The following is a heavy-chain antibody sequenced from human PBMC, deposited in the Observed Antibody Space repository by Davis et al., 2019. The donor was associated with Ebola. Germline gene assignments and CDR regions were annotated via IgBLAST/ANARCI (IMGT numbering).Heavy chain of an antibody. J-gene: IGHJ5*02. CDR2: INAGNGNT. CDR1: GYTFTSYA. CDR3: ARDKVAATVNWFDP. Sequence: AASVKVSCKASGYTFTSYAMHWVRQAPGQRFEWMGWINAGNGNTKYSQKFQGRVTITRDTSASTAYMELSSLRSEDTAVYYCARDKVAATVNWFDPWGQGTLVTVSS. D-gene: IGHD2-15*01. V-gene: IGHV1-3*01.